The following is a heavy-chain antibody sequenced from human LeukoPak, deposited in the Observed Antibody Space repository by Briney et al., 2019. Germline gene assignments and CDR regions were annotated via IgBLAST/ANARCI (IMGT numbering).Heavy chain of an antibody. D-gene: IGHD3-10*01. CDR2: IYTSGST. J-gene: IGHJ6*02. V-gene: IGHV4-4*07. CDR1: GGSISSYY. Sequence: SETLSLTSTVSGGSISSYYWSWIRQPAGKGLEWIGRIYTSGSTNYNPSLKSRVTMSVDTSKNQFSLKLSSVTAADTAVYYCARRLWFVGYYYGMDVWGQGTTVTVSS. CDR3: ARRLWFVGYYYGMDV.